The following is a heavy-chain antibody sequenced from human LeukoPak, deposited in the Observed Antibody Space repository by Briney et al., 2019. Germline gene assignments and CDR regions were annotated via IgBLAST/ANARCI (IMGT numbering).Heavy chain of an antibody. CDR2: ISGSGGST. Sequence: GGSLRLSCAASGFTFSSYAMSWVRQAPGKGLEWVSAISGSGGSTYYADSVKGRFTISRGNPKNTLYLQMNSLRAEDTAVYYCAKDMATMIVVVLDYWGQGTLVTVSS. CDR3: AKDMATMIVVVLDY. V-gene: IGHV3-23*01. D-gene: IGHD3-22*01. CDR1: GFTFSSYA. J-gene: IGHJ4*02.